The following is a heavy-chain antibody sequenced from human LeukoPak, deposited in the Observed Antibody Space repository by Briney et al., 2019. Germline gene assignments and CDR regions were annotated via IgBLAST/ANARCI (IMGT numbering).Heavy chain of an antibody. J-gene: IGHJ4*02. Sequence: GGSLRLSCAASGFSFSTYATSWVREGLGGGLEWVSRIPGSDGSIYYAHSVPGRFAISRDNSKNTLYLQMDSLRALATAVYYCAKDVYGDYGGLDYWAQGTLVTVSS. CDR3: AKDVYGDYGGLDY. CDR1: GFSFSTYA. D-gene: IGHD4-17*01. CDR2: IPGSDGSI. V-gene: IGHV3-23*01.